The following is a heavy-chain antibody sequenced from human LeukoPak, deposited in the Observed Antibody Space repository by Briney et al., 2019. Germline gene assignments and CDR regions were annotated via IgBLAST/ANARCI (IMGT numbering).Heavy chain of an antibody. J-gene: IGHJ5*02. D-gene: IGHD3-22*01. CDR3: ARLFYDSRGYYWFDP. CDR2: VYYSGST. V-gene: IGHV4-39*01. Sequence: PSETLSLTCTVSGGSINSYYWGWIRQPPGRGLEWIGSVYYSGSTYSNPSLKSRVTVSVDTSKNQFSLKLSSVTAADTAVYYCARLFYDSRGYYWFDPWGQGTLVTVSS. CDR1: GGSINSYY.